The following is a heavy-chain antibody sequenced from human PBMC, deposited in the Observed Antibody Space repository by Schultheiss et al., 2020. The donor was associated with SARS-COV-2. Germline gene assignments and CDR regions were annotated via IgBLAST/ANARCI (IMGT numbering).Heavy chain of an antibody. J-gene: IGHJ4*02. D-gene: IGHD6-19*01. CDR1: GFAFSNSA. V-gene: IGHV3-23*01. CDR3: ATIWPLSSGWDY. Sequence: GGSLRLSCAASGFAFSNSAMTWVRQAPGKGLEWVSSITDSGDYTYYRDSVKGRFTISRDNSKNTLYLQMNSLRVEDTAIYYCATIWPLSSGWDYWGQGTLVTVSS. CDR2: ITDSGDYT.